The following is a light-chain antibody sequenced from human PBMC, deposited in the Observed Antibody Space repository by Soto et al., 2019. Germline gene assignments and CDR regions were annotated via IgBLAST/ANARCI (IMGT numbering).Light chain of an antibody. J-gene: IGLJ1*01. CDR2: EVT. V-gene: IGLV2-14*01. CDR1: SSDVGAYSY. Sequence: QSALAHPASVSGSPGQSITISCTGTSSDVGAYSYLSWYQQHPGKAPKVIIYEVTNRPSGVSSRFSGSKSGNTASLTIYGLQAEDEADYYCSSYTNTDSYVFGTGTKVTVL. CDR3: SSYTNTDSYV.